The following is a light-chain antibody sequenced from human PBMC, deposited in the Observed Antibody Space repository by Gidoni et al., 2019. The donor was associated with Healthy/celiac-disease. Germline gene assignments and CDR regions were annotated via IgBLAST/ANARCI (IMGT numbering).Light chain of an antibody. CDR2: AAS. Sequence: IQLTQSPSYLSASVGDRVTITCRASQGITNYLAWCQQKPAKAPKLLIYAASTLQSGVPSRFSLSGSGTEFTLTISSLQPEDFATYYCQQRNSYPLTFGGGTKVEIK. CDR1: QGITNY. CDR3: QQRNSYPLT. V-gene: IGKV1-9*01. J-gene: IGKJ4*01.